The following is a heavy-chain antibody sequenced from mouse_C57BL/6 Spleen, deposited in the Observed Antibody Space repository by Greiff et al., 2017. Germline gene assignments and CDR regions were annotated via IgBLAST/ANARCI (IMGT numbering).Heavy chain of an antibody. CDR3: ARWGTTLVEGWFAY. Sequence: QVQLQQPGAELVRPGSSVKLSCKASGYTFTSYWMDWVKQRPGQGLEWIGNIYPSDSETHYNQKFKDKATLTVDKSSSTAYMQLSSLTSEDSAVYYCARWGTTLVEGWFAYWGQGTLVTVSA. CDR1: GYTFTSYW. CDR2: IYPSDSET. V-gene: IGHV1-61*01. J-gene: IGHJ3*01. D-gene: IGHD1-1*01.